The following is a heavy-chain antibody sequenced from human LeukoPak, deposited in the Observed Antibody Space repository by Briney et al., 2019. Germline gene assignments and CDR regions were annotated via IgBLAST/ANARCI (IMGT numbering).Heavy chain of an antibody. Sequence: SVKVSCKASGGTFSSYAISWVRQAPGQGLEWMGGIIPIFGTANYAQKFQGRVTITTDESTSTAYMELSSLRSEDTAVYYCARGQQEDIVVVPGSMEADYYYYYMDVWGEGTTVTVPS. CDR2: IIPIFGTA. D-gene: IGHD2-2*01. CDR3: ARGQQEDIVVVPGSMEADYYYYYMDV. J-gene: IGHJ6*03. CDR1: GGTFSSYA. V-gene: IGHV1-69*05.